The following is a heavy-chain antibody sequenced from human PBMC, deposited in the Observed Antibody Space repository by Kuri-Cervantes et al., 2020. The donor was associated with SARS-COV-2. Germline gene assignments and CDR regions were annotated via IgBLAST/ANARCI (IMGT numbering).Heavy chain of an antibody. Sequence: SGPTLVKPTQTLTLTCTFSGFSLSTSGVGVGWIRQPPGKALEWLALIYWNDDKRYSPSLKSRHTITKDTSKNQVVLTMTNMDPADTATYYCARTYCTNGVCPYYYYGMDVWGQGTTVTVSS. V-gene: IGHV2-5*01. CDR3: ARTYCTNGVCPYYYYGMDV. CDR2: IYWNDDK. J-gene: IGHJ6*02. D-gene: IGHD2-8*01. CDR1: GFSLSTSGVG.